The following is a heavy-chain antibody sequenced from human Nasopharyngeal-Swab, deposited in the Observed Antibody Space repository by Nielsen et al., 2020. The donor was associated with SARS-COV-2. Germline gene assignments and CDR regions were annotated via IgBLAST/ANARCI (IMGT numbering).Heavy chain of an antibody. CDR2: ISSSSSYI. V-gene: IGHV3-21*01. D-gene: IGHD4-11*01. Sequence: GGSLRLSCAASGFTFSSYSMNWVRQAPEKGLEWVSSISSSSSYIYYADSVKGRFTISRDNAKNSLYLQMNSLRAEDTAVYYCARWDYSNYDLDYWGQGTLVTVS. J-gene: IGHJ4*02. CDR1: GFTFSSYS. CDR3: ARWDYSNYDLDY.